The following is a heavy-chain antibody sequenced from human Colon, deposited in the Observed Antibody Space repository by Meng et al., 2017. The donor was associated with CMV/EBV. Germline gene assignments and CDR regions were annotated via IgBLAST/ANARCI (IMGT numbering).Heavy chain of an antibody. J-gene: IGHJ4*02. CDR1: ESTFSSYA. D-gene: IGHD6-13*01. Sequence: SCKGAESTFSSYAISWVRQAPGQGLEWMGGIIPIFGTANYAQKFQGRVTITTDESTSTAYMELSSLRSEDTAVYYCARDQLAGPFDYWGQGTLVTVSS. CDR2: IIPIFGTA. CDR3: ARDQLAGPFDY. V-gene: IGHV1-69*05.